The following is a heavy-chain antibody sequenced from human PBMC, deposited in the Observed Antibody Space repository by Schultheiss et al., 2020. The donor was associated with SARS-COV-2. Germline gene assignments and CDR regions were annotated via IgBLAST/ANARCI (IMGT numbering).Heavy chain of an antibody. CDR2: ISGSGGST. D-gene: IGHD3-3*01. CDR3: ARPNYDFWSGYGGAFDI. CDR1: GFTFSSYA. V-gene: IGHV3-23*01. J-gene: IGHJ3*02. Sequence: GGSLRLSCAASGFTFSSYAMSWVRQAPGKGLEWVSAISGSGGSTYYADSVKGRFTISRDNSKNTLYLQMNSLRAEDTAVYYCARPNYDFWSGYGGAFDIWGQGTMVTVSS.